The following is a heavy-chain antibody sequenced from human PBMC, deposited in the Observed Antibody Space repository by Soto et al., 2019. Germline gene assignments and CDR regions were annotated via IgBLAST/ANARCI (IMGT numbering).Heavy chain of an antibody. J-gene: IGHJ6*02. CDR2: ISSDGSYK. D-gene: IGHD3-22*01. V-gene: IGHV3-30*18. CDR3: AKEEGYYDSTGHPTLYYGMEV. CDR1: GFTFSSYG. Sequence: GGSLRLSCAASGFTFSSYGMHWVRQAPGKGLEWVAVISSDGSYKYYADSVKGRFTISRDNSKNTLYLQTNSLRAEDTAVYYCAKEEGYYDSTGHPTLYYGMEVCGQGTTVTVSS.